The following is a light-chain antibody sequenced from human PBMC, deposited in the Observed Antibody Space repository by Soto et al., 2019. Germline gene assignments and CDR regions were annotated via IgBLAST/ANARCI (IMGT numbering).Light chain of an antibody. CDR1: SSDVGGYNS. Sequence: QSALTQPPSASGSPGQSVTISCTGTSSDVGGYNSVSWYQQHPGKAPKLMIYEVSKRPSGVPNRFSGSKSGNTASLTVSGRQAEDEADYYCSSYAGSNNYVFGPGTKLTVL. V-gene: IGLV2-8*01. CDR3: SSYAGSNNYV. J-gene: IGLJ1*01. CDR2: EVS.